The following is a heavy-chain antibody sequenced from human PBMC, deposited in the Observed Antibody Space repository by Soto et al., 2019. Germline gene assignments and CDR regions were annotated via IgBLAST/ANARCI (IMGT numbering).Heavy chain of an antibody. CDR1: GFTFSTYA. D-gene: IGHD2-15*01. CDR3: AKRGTYYFDY. Sequence: GGSLRLSCAASGFTFSTYAMSWVRQAPGKGLEWVSSINSGGGGTFYSDSVKGRFTISRDNSKNTLYLQINSLRAEDTAVYYCAKRGTYYFDYWGQGTTVTVSS. CDR2: INSGGGGT. V-gene: IGHV3-23*01. J-gene: IGHJ4*03.